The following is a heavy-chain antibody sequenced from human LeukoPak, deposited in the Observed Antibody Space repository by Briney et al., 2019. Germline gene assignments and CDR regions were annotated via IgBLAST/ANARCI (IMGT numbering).Heavy chain of an antibody. CDR2: IYYSGST. Sequence: SETLSLTCTVSGGSISSYYWSWIRQPPGKGLEWIGYIYYSGSTYYNPSLKSRVTISVDTSENQFSLKLSSVTAADTAVYYCARPHRGYSYGFDYWGQGTLVTVSS. D-gene: IGHD5-18*01. J-gene: IGHJ4*02. CDR3: ARPHRGYSYGFDY. CDR1: GGSISSYY. V-gene: IGHV4-59*08.